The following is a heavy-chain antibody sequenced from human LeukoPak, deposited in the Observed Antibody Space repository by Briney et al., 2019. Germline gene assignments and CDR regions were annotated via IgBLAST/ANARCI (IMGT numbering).Heavy chain of an antibody. J-gene: IGHJ4*02. CDR3: AKPYANSWHSFDS. V-gene: IGHV3-30*02. CDR1: GFIFSLYG. Sequence: GGSLRLSCAASGFIFSLYGMHWVRQAPGKGLEWVAFIRYDGSNEYYADSVKGRFTISRDNSRDTLYLQMNSLRAEDTAVYYCAKPYANSWHSFDSWGQGTLVTVSS. CDR2: IRYDGSNE. D-gene: IGHD6-13*01.